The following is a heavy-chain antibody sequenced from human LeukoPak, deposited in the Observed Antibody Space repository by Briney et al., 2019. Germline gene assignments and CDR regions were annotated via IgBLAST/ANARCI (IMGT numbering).Heavy chain of an antibody. Sequence: SVKVSCKASGGTFSIYAISWVRQAPGQGLEWMGGIIPIFGTANYAQKFQGRVTITADESTSTAYMELSSLRSEDTAVYYCARVRNFQAAAGIRMDWFDPWGQGTLVTVSS. J-gene: IGHJ5*02. V-gene: IGHV1-69*01. CDR2: IIPIFGTA. CDR3: ARVRNFQAAAGIRMDWFDP. D-gene: IGHD6-13*01. CDR1: GGTFSIYA.